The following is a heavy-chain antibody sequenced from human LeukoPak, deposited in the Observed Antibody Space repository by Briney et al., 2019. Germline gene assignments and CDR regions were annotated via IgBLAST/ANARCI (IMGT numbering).Heavy chain of an antibody. D-gene: IGHD2-2*01. J-gene: IGHJ4*02. Sequence: GGSLRLSCAASGFTFRSYGMHWVRQAPGKGLEWVAVISYDGSNKYYADSVKGRFTISRDNSKNTLYLQMNSLRAEDTAVYYCAKIIGHCSSTSCLDDYWGQGTLVTVSA. V-gene: IGHV3-30*18. CDR2: ISYDGSNK. CDR3: AKIIGHCSSTSCLDDY. CDR1: GFTFRSYG.